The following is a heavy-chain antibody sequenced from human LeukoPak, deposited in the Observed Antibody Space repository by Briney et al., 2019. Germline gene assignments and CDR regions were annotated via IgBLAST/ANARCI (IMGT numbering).Heavy chain of an antibody. D-gene: IGHD3-9*01. CDR2: IYSGGST. CDR1: GFTVSSNY. V-gene: IGHV3-66*01. CDR3: ARDEYYDILGVFDY. J-gene: IGHJ4*02. Sequence: GGSLRLSCAASGFTVSSNYMSWVRQAPGKGLEWVSVIYSGGSTYYADSVKGRFTISRDNSKNTLYLQMNSLRAEDTAVYYCARDEYYDILGVFDYWGQGTLVTVSS.